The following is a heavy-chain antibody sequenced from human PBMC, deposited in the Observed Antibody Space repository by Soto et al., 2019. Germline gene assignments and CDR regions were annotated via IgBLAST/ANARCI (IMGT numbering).Heavy chain of an antibody. J-gene: IGHJ4*02. D-gene: IGHD3-22*01. V-gene: IGHV3-48*01. Sequence: GLSIRVPCGAAGFMCNGYSTNWVRQAPGKGLEWISYINSGSTSVFYADSVKGRFTISRDNAKNSLYLQMNSLRAEDTAVYYCGSSASPDAYWGQGTLVTVSS. CDR3: GSSASPDAY. CDR2: INSGSTSV. CDR1: GFMCNGYS.